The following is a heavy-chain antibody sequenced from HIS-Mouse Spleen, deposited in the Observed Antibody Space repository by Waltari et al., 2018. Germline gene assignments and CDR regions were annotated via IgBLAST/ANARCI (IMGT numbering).Heavy chain of an antibody. CDR1: GFTFSSYG. Sequence: QVQLVESGGGVVQPGRSLRLSCAASGFTFSSYGMHWVRQAPGKGLEWVAVISYDGSNKYYADSVKGRFTISRDNSKNTLYLQMNSLRAEDTAVYYCAKFLFLKRIQSLDFDYWGQGTLVTVSS. V-gene: IGHV3-30*18. CDR3: AKFLFLKRIQSLDFDY. CDR2: ISYDGSNK. J-gene: IGHJ4*02. D-gene: IGHD1-1*01.